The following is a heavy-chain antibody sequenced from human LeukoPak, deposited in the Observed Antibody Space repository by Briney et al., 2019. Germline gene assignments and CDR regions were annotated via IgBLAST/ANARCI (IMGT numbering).Heavy chain of an antibody. Sequence: GGSLRLSCAASGFTFSIYAMSWVRQAPGKGLEWVSSITSSGAGTYYPDSVKGGFTFSRDNSENTLYLQMNSLSAEDTAVYYCAKDRPNYDDTSGHYYRRNGDCWGQGTLVTVS. D-gene: IGHD3-22*01. V-gene: IGHV3-23*01. CDR2: ITSSGAGT. J-gene: IGHJ4*02. CDR3: AKDRPNYDDTSGHYYRRNGDC. CDR1: GFTFSIYA.